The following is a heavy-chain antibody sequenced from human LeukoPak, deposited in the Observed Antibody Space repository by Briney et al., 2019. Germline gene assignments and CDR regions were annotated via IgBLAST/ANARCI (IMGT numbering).Heavy chain of an antibody. J-gene: IGHJ6*02. CDR1: GGSISSSSYY. V-gene: IGHV4-39*01. CDR2: IYYSGST. D-gene: IGHD1-7*01. CDR3: ARVPSYNWNYVGHYGMDV. Sequence: SETLSLTCTVSGGSISSSSYYWGWIRQPPGKGLEWIVSIYYSGSTYYNPSLKSRVTISVDTSKNQFSLKLSSVTAADTAVYYCARVPSYNWNYVGHYGMDVWGQGTTVTVSS.